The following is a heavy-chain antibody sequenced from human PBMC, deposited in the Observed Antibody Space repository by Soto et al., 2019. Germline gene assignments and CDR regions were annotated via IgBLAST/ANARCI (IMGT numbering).Heavy chain of an antibody. CDR1: GYTFTSYY. CDR3: AREIVVSSTTVVTPVWYYYYGMDV. Sequence: GASVKVSCKASGYTFTSYYMHWVRQAPGQGLEWMGIINPSGGSTSYAQKFQGRVTMTRDTSTSTVYMELSSLRSEDTAVYYCAREIVVSSTTVVTPVWYYYYGMDVWGQGTTVTVSS. J-gene: IGHJ6*02. CDR2: INPSGGST. D-gene: IGHD4-17*01. V-gene: IGHV1-46*01.